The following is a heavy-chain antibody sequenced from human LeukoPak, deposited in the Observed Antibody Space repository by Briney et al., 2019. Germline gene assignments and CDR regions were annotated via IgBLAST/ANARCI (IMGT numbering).Heavy chain of an antibody. V-gene: IGHV3-23*01. J-gene: IGHJ4*02. CDR2: ISGSGGST. D-gene: IGHD3-10*01. CDR1: GFTFSSYA. Sequence: GGSLRLSCAASGFTFSSYAMSWVRQAPGKGLEWVSAISGSGGSTYYADSVKGRFTISRDNAKNSLSLQMNSLRAEDTAVYYCAREDGSGSYTLTYYFDYWGQGTLVTVSS. CDR3: AREDGSGSYTLTYYFDY.